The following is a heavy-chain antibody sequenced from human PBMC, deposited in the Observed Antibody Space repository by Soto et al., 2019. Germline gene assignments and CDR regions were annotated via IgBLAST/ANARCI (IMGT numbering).Heavy chain of an antibody. J-gene: IGHJ3*01. V-gene: IGHV2-5*01. CDR2: IYWNDDK. D-gene: IGHD6-13*01. CDR1: GFSLNTSGVG. CDR3: AHRRKAAAGIHYDAFDV. Sequence: NPTQTLTLTCTFSGFSLNTSGVGVGWIRQPPGKALEWLALIYWNDDKRYGPSLKSRLTITKDTSKNQVVLTMTNMDPVDTSTYYCAHRRKAAAGIHYDAFDVWGQGTMVTV.